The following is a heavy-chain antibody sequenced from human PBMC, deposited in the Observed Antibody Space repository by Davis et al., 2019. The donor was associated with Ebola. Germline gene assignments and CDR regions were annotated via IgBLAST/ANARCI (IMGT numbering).Heavy chain of an antibody. D-gene: IGHD6-19*01. CDR3: AKDRSTGWYDPTDY. V-gene: IGHV3-23*01. J-gene: IGHJ4*02. CDR2: HGTSGDT. Sequence: GESLKISCAASGFVFRSYVMSWVRRAPGKGLEWVSTHGTSGDTYYADSVKGRFTISRDNSKNTLYLQMNSLRAEDTAMYYCAKDRSTGWYDPTDYWGQGTLVTVSS. CDR1: GFVFRSYV.